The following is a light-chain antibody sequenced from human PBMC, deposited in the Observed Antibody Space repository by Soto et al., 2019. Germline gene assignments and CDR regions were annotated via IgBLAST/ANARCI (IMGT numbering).Light chain of an antibody. Sequence: EIVMTPSPATLSLSPGERATLSCRASQSVSSNLAWYQQKPGQAPRLLIYGASTRATGIPARFSGSGSGTEFTLTISSLQSEDFAVYYCQQYNNWPPWTCGQGTKVEIK. J-gene: IGKJ1*01. CDR2: GAS. CDR1: QSVSSN. CDR3: QQYNNWPPWT. V-gene: IGKV3-15*01.